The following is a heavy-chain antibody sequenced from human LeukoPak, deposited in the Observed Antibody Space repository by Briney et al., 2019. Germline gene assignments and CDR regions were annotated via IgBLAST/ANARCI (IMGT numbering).Heavy chain of an antibody. CDR3: ARESSSGSYFYRDAFDI. Sequence: SETLSLTCAVYGGSFSGYYWSWIRQPPGKGLEWIGYIYYSGSTNYNPSLKSRVTISVDTSKNQFSLKLSSVTAADTAVYYCARESSSGSYFYRDAFDIWGQGTMVTVSS. CDR2: IYYSGST. V-gene: IGHV4-59*01. D-gene: IGHD1-26*01. CDR1: GGSFSGYY. J-gene: IGHJ3*02.